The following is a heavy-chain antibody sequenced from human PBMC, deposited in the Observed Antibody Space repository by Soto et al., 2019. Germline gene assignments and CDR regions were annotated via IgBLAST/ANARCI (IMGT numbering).Heavy chain of an antibody. Sequence: EVQVLESGGGLVQPGGSLRLSCAASGFIFSNHAMSWVRQAPGKGLEWVSTITADGGTTFYADSVKGRFTISRDNSKDTLYLQMNSLGAEDTALYYCAKHSTSGWFDPWGQGTLVTVSS. CDR1: GFIFSNHA. J-gene: IGHJ5*02. V-gene: IGHV3-23*01. CDR2: ITADGGTT. CDR3: AKHSTSGWFDP. D-gene: IGHD6-6*01.